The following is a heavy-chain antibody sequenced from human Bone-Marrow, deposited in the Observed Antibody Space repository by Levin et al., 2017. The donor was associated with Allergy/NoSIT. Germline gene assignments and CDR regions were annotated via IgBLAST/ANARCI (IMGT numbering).Heavy chain of an antibody. CDR1: GFTFSSYW. D-gene: IGHD6-19*01. CDR2: INSDGSST. V-gene: IGHV3-74*01. CDR3: ARGPYIAVAGKGGADS. J-gene: IGHJ4*02. Sequence: GESLKISCAASGFTFSSYWMHWVRQAPGKGLVWVSRINSDGSSTSYADSVKGRFTISRDNAKNTLYLQMNSLRAEGTAVYYCARGPYIAVAGKGGADSWGQGTLVTVSS.